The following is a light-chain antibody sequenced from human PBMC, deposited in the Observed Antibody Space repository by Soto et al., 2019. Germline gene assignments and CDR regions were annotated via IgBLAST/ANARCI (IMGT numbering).Light chain of an antibody. CDR3: QESNNWPYT. V-gene: IGKV3-15*01. J-gene: IGKJ2*01. CDR1: QSVRDN. CDR2: GAS. Sequence: EIVMTHSPATLSVSPGERATLSCRASQSVRDNLAWYQQKPGQAPRLLIYGASTRATGIPARFRGSVSGTEFTRNIHSLQSGDFALYFCQESNNWPYTFGQGTKLEIK.